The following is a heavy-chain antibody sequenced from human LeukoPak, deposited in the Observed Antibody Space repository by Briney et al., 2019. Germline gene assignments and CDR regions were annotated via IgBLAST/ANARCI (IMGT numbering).Heavy chain of an antibody. CDR1: GFTFSSYA. CDR2: ISGSGGST. CDR3: AKDDSAAGEGWIDP. J-gene: IGHJ5*02. D-gene: IGHD6-13*01. V-gene: IGHV3-23*01. Sequence: GGSLRLSCAASGFTFSSYAMRWVRQAPGKGLEWVSAISGSGGSTYYADSVKGRFTISRDNSKNTLYLQMNSLRAEDTAVYYCAKDDSAAGEGWIDPWGQGTLVTVSS.